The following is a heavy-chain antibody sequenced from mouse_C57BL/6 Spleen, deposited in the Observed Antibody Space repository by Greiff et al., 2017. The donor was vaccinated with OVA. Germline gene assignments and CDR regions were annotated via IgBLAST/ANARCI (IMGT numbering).Heavy chain of an antibody. CDR1: GSTFTSYW. CDR3: ARRDYYGSSPLAY. J-gene: IGHJ3*01. CDR2: IDPSDSYT. Sequence: QLQQPGAELVMPGASVKLSCKASGSTFTSYWMHWVKQRPGQGLEWIGEIDPSDSYTNYNQKFKGKSTLTVDKSSSTAYMQLSSLTSEDSAVYYCARRDYYGSSPLAYWGQGTLVTVSA. D-gene: IGHD1-1*01. V-gene: IGHV1-69*01.